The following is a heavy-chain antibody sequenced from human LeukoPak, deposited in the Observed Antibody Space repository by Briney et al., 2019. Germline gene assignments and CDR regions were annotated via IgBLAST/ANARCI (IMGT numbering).Heavy chain of an antibody. CDR1: GFTFSSYV. D-gene: IGHD3-9*01. V-gene: IGHV3-30-3*01. CDR3: AKAYYDILTGNGMDV. J-gene: IGHJ6*02. CDR2: ISYDGSNK. Sequence: GGSLRLSCAASGFTFSSYVMHWVRQAPGKGLEWVAVISYDGSNKYYADSVKGRFTISRDNSKNTLYLQMNSLRAEDTAVYYCAKAYYDILTGNGMDVWGQGTTVTVSS.